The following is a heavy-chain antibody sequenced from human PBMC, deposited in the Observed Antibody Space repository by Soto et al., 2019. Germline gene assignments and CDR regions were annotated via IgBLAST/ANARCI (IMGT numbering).Heavy chain of an antibody. Sequence: PSETLSLTCAVYGGSFSGYYWSWIRQPPGKGLEWIGEINHSGSTNYNPSLKSRVTISVDTSKNQFSLKLSSVTAADTAVYYCARLYPPLRGSSWLDYWSQGTLVTVPS. CDR3: ARLYPPLRGSSWLDY. V-gene: IGHV4-34*01. J-gene: IGHJ4*02. D-gene: IGHD6-13*01. CDR2: INHSGST. CDR1: GGSFSGYY.